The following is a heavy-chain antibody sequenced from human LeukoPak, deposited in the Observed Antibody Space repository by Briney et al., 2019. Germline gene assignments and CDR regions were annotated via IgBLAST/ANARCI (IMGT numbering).Heavy chain of an antibody. D-gene: IGHD2-2*01. CDR2: IWYDGSNK. V-gene: IGHV3-33*06. Sequence: PGGSLRLSCAASGFTFSSYGMHWVRQAPGKGLEWVAVIWYDGSNKYYADSVKGRFTISRDNSKNTLYLQMNSLRAEDTAVYYCAKDGSAARYYYYYYMDVWGKGTTVTVSS. CDR1: GFTFSSYG. CDR3: AKDGSAARYYYYYYMDV. J-gene: IGHJ6*03.